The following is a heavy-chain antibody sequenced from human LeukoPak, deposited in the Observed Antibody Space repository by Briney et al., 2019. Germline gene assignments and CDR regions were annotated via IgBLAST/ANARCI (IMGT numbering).Heavy chain of an antibody. Sequence: SETLSLTCAVSGYSISSGYYWGWIRQPPGKGLEWIGSIYHSGSTYYNPSLKSRVTISVDTSKNQFSLKLNSVTAADTAVYYCARHETPYYYDSSGYLDYWGQGTLVTVSS. D-gene: IGHD3-22*01. CDR2: IYHSGST. J-gene: IGHJ4*02. CDR1: GYSISSGYY. CDR3: ARHETPYYYDSSGYLDY. V-gene: IGHV4-38-2*01.